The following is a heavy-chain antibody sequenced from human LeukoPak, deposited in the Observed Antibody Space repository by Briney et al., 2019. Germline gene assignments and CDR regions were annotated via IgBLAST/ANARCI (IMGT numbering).Heavy chain of an antibody. Sequence: GGSLRLSCAVSGFTFTDYWMNLLRQAPGTGLEGLASIRQDGSEKTYVDSVKGRFTISRDNTKNSLSLQVNSLRVEDTAVYYCARDGTAAGLYFDLWGQGTLVTVSS. CDR3: ARDGTAAGLYFDL. V-gene: IGHV3-7*01. J-gene: IGHJ4*01. CDR1: GFTFTDYW. CDR2: IRQDGSEK. D-gene: IGHD6-13*01.